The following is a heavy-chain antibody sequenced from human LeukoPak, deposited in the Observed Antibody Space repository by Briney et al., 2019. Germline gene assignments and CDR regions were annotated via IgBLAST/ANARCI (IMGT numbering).Heavy chain of an antibody. CDR2: ISYDGSNK. V-gene: IGHV3-30*04. Sequence: PGGSLRLSCAASGFTFSSYAMHWVRQAPGKGLEWVAVISYDGSNKYYADSVKGRFTISRDNAKNSLYLQMNSLRAEDTAVYYCAGDPVRQQTDSGGYWGQGTLVTVSS. J-gene: IGHJ4*02. D-gene: IGHD6-13*01. CDR1: GFTFSSYA. CDR3: AGDPVRQQTDSGGY.